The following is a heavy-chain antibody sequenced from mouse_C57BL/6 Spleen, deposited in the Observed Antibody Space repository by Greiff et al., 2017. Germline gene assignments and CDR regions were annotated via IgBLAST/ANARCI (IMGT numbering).Heavy chain of an antibody. V-gene: IGHV1-50*01. J-gene: IGHJ2*01. CDR3: ARRRVNWDAGDY. Sequence: QVQLQQPGAELVKPGASVKLSCKASGYTFTSYWMQWVKQRPGQGLEWIGEIDPSDSYTNYNQKFKGKATLTVDTSSSTAYMQLSSLTSEDAAVYYCARRRVNWDAGDYWGQGTTLTVSS. CDR1: GYTFTSYW. D-gene: IGHD4-1*01. CDR2: IDPSDSYT.